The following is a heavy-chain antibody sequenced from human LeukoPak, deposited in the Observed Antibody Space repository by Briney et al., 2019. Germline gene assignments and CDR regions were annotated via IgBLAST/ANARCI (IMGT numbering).Heavy chain of an antibody. Sequence: SETLSLTCTVSGGSISSYYWSWIRQPPGKGLEWIGYIYYSGSTNYSPSLKSRVTISVDTSKNQFSLKLSSVTAADTAVYYCARSALTSSWYYYGSGSLNWFDPWGQGTLVTVSS. D-gene: IGHD3-10*01. CDR1: GGSISSYY. CDR2: IYYSGST. CDR3: ARSALTSSWYYYGSGSLNWFDP. V-gene: IGHV4-59*01. J-gene: IGHJ5*02.